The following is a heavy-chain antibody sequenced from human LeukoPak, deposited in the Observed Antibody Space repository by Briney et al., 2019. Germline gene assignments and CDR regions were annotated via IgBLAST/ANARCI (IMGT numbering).Heavy chain of an antibody. D-gene: IGHD3-9*01. CDR3: ARGYYDILTGYYYYYYGMDV. V-gene: IGHV3-11*01. J-gene: IGHJ6*02. CDR2: ISSSGSTI. CDR1: GFTFSDYY. Sequence: GGSVRLSCAASGFTFSDYYMSWIRQAPGKGLEWVSYISSSGSTIYYADSVKGRFTISRDNAKNSLYLQMNSLRAEDTAVYYCARGYYDILTGYYYYYYGMDVWGQGTTVTVSS.